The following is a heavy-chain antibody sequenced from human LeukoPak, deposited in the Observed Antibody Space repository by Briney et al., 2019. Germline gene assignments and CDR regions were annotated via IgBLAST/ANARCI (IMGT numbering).Heavy chain of an antibody. J-gene: IGHJ6*03. D-gene: IGHD3-3*01. CDR3: ARDALTFTIFGVVYYMDV. V-gene: IGHV1-8*01. CDR1: GYTFTSYD. CDR2: MNPNSGNT. Sequence: ASVRVSCKASGYTFTSYDINWVRQATGQGLEWMGWMNPNSGNTGYAQKLQGRVTMTRNPSISTAYMELSSLRSEDTAVYYCARDALTFTIFGVVYYMDVWGKGTTVTVSS.